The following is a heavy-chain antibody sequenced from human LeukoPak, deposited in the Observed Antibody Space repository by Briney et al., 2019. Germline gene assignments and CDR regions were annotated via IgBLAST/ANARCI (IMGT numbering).Heavy chain of an antibody. Sequence: SETLSLTCTVSGGSISGYYWSWIRQPAGKGLEWIGRVYTSGSTNYNPSLKSRVTMSIDTSKNQFSLNLSSVTAADTAVYYCARDVVGAPDDYWGQGILVTVSS. CDR1: GGSISGYY. CDR3: ARDVVGAPDDY. V-gene: IGHV4-4*07. D-gene: IGHD2-15*01. J-gene: IGHJ4*02. CDR2: VYTSGST.